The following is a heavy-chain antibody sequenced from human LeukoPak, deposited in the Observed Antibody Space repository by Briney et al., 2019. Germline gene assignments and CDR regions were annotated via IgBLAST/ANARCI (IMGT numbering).Heavy chain of an antibody. CDR2: IDHSGST. D-gene: IGHD3-22*01. V-gene: IGHV4-34*01. J-gene: IGHJ4*02. CDR3: ARQPERSGSQIYFDY. Sequence: SETLSLTCAVYGGSFSGYYWSWIRQPPGKGLEWIGEIDHSGSTNYNPSLKSRVTISVDTSKNQFSLKLSSVTAADTAVYYCARQPERSGSQIYFDYWGQGTLVTVS. CDR1: GGSFSGYY.